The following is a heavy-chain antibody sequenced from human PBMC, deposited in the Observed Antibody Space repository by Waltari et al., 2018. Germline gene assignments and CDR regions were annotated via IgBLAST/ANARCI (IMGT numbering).Heavy chain of an antibody. CDR1: GFTFSNYD. V-gene: IGHV3-30*02. D-gene: IGHD1-1*01. CDR2: GRDDGGNS. J-gene: IGHJ4*02. Sequence: QVQLLESGGGVVQPGGSLRLSCAASGFTFSNYDMHWVRPAPGKGLGWVAFGRDDGGNSYNIDSVKGRFTVSRDNSKNTLYVQMNSLRPEDTAIYYCARGGMGYYYSDYWGQGTLVLVSS. CDR3: ARGGMGYYYSDY.